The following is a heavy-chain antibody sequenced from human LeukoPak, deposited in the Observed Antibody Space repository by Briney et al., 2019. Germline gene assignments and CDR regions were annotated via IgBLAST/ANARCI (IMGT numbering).Heavy chain of an antibody. V-gene: IGHV5-51*01. J-gene: IGHJ3*01. Sequence: GESLKISCKGSGYSFTSYWIGWVRQMPGKGLEWMGIIYPGDSDTRYSPSFQGQVTISADKSISTAYLQWSSLKASDTAMYYCATLGYCSGGSCYVKNFDYWGQGTMVTVSS. CDR3: ATLGYCSGGSCYVKNFDY. CDR1: GYSFTSYW. D-gene: IGHD2-15*01. CDR2: IYPGDSDT.